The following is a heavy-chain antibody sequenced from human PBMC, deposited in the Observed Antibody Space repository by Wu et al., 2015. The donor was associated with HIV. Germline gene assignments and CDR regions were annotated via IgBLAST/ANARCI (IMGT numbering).Heavy chain of an antibody. V-gene: IGHV1-2*02. Sequence: QVQLVQSGADVKKPGASMKVSCKASGYTFTDYYVHWVRQAPGQGLEWMGWINPNSGDTKYARKFQGRVTMTRDTSISVDHMELRSLRSDDTAVYYCVWVALTYDWYFDLWARGTLVTVSS. CDR2: INPNSGDT. D-gene: IGHD2-15*01. J-gene: IGHJ2*01. CDR3: VWVALTYDWYFDL. CDR1: GYTFTDYY.